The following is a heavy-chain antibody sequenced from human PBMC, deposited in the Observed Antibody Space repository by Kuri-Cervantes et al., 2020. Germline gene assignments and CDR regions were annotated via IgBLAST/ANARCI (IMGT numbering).Heavy chain of an antibody. Sequence: SETLSLTCTVSGGSISSYYWSWIRQPAGKGLEWIGRIYTSGSTYYNPSLKSRVTISVDTSKNQFSLKLSSVTAADTAVYYCARVGGVPAANWFDPWGQGTLVTVSS. CDR1: GGSISSYY. V-gene: IGHV4-4*07. J-gene: IGHJ5*02. D-gene: IGHD2-2*01. CDR3: ARVGGVPAANWFDP. CDR2: IYTSGST.